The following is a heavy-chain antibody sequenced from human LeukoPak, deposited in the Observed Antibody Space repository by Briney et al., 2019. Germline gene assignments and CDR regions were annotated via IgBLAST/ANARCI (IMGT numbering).Heavy chain of an antibody. CDR2: IYYSGST. Sequence: PSETLSLTCTVSGGSISSYYWSWIRQPPGKGLEWIGYIYYSGSTNYNPSLKSHVTISVDTSKNQFSLKLVSVTAADTAVYYCARHDDIVVVPAAISRGYYYGMDVWGQGTTVTVSS. D-gene: IGHD2-2*02. CDR3: ARHDDIVVVPAAISRGYYYGMDV. CDR1: GGSISSYY. J-gene: IGHJ6*02. V-gene: IGHV4-59*08.